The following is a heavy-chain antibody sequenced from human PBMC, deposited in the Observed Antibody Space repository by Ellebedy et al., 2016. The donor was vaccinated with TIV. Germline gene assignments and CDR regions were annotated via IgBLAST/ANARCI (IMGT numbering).Heavy chain of an antibody. CDR1: GFTFDDYT. CDR3: AKDIGVGATTGAFDI. J-gene: IGHJ3*02. Sequence: GESLKISXAASGFTFDDYTMHWVRQAPGKGLEWVSLISWDGGSTYYADSVKGRFTISRDNSKNSLYLQMNSLRTEDTALYYCAKDIGVGATTGAFDIWGQGTMVTVSS. D-gene: IGHD1-26*01. CDR2: ISWDGGST. V-gene: IGHV3-43*01.